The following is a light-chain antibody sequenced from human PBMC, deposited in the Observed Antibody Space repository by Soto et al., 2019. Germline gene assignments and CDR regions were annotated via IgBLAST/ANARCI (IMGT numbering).Light chain of an antibody. CDR1: QSVSSY. CDR3: QQRRNWPPIT. CDR2: DAS. J-gene: IGKJ5*01. Sequence: EIVLTQSPATLSLSPGERATLSCRASQSVSSYLAWYQQKPGQAPRLLIYDASNRATGIPTRFSGSGSGTDFTLTISSLDPEDFAVYYCQQRRNWPPITFGQGTRLEIK. V-gene: IGKV3-11*01.